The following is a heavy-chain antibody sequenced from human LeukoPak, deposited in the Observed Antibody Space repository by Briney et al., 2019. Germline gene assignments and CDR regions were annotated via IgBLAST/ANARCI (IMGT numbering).Heavy chain of an antibody. CDR3: AITNTWQQWPPFDY. J-gene: IGHJ4*02. D-gene: IGHD6-19*01. Sequence: GASVKVSCKASGYTFTSYAMNWVRQAPGQGLEWMGWINTNTGNPTYAQGFTGRFVFSLDTSVSTAYLQISSLKAEDTAVYYCAITNTWQQWPPFDYWGQGTLVTVSS. CDR2: INTNTGNP. CDR1: GYTFTSYA. V-gene: IGHV7-4-1*02.